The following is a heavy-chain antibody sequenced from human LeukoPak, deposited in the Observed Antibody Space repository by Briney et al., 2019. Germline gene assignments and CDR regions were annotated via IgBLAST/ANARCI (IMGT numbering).Heavy chain of an antibody. J-gene: IGHJ4*02. D-gene: IGHD3-22*01. CDR1: GFTLSSYW. Sequence: PGGSLRLSCAASGFTLSSYWMSWVRQAPGKGLEWVAVISYDGSNKYYADSVKGRFTISRDNSKNTLYLQMNSLRAEDTAVYYCAKGGRITMIVVVMDWGQGTLVTVSS. V-gene: IGHV3-30*18. CDR3: AKGGRITMIVVVMD. CDR2: ISYDGSNK.